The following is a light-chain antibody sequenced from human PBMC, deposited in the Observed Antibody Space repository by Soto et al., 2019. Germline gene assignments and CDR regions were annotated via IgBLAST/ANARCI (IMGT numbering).Light chain of an antibody. V-gene: IGLV1-47*01. CDR1: SSNIGRNY. J-gene: IGLJ3*02. CDR3: TAWDGSLSVWV. CDR2: RNN. Sequence: QSVLTQPPSASGTPGQRVTIACSGSSSNIGRNYVYWYQQLPGTAPKLLIYRNNQRPSGVPDRFSGSKSGTSASLAISGLRPEDEADYYCTAWDGSLSVWVFGGGTKLTVL.